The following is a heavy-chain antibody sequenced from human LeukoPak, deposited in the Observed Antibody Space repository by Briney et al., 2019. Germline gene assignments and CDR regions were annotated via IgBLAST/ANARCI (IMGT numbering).Heavy chain of an antibody. V-gene: IGHV4-59*08. CDR1: GGSISSYY. Sequence: NPSETLSLTCTVSGGSISSYYWTWIRQPPGKGLEWIGYIYYSGSTNYNPSLKSRVTISVDTSKNQFSLKLSSVTAADTAVYYCARHQAYYDILTGYASGLDAFDIWGQGTMVTVSS. D-gene: IGHD3-9*01. J-gene: IGHJ3*02. CDR3: ARHQAYYDILTGYASGLDAFDI. CDR2: IYYSGST.